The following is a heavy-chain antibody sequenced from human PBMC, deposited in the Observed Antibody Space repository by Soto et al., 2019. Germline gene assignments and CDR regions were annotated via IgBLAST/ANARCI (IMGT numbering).Heavy chain of an antibody. J-gene: IGHJ6*02. D-gene: IGHD2-21*02. CDR1: GASISSSSYY. Sequence: SETLSLTCTVSGASISSSSYYWGWIRQPPGKGLAWIGNIYYSGSTNSNPSLKSRVTISVDTSKNQFTLNLNSVTAADTAVYYCARDLWGYCGTDCYPLDVWGQGTTVTVSS. CDR2: IYYSGST. V-gene: IGHV4-39*06. CDR3: ARDLWGYCGTDCYPLDV.